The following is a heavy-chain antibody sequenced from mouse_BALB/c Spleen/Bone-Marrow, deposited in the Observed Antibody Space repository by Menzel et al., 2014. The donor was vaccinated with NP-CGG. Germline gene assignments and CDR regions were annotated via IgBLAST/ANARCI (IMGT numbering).Heavy chain of an antibody. CDR1: GFNIKDIY. D-gene: IGHD1-2*01. J-gene: IGHJ2*01. Sequence: EAKLAESGAELVKPGVSVKLSCTASGFNIKDIYMHWAKQRPEQGLEWIGRIDPANGDTKYEPKFQGKATITAGASSNTAYLQLSSLTSEDTAVYYCARDYGPFGCWGQGTPLTVSS. CDR2: IDPANGDT. CDR3: ARDYGPFGC. V-gene: IGHV14-3*02.